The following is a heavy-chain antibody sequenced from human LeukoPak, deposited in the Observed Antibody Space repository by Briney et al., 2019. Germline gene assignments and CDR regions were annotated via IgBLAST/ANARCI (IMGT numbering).Heavy chain of an antibody. Sequence: GGSLRLSCAASGFTFSSYAMNWVRQAPGKGLEWVSAIGTAGDTYYPGSVKGRVTISRENAKNSLYLQMNSLRAEDTAVYYCARDLYTAMAPYSYFGMDVWGQGTTVTVSS. D-gene: IGHD5-18*01. CDR2: IGTAGDT. CDR3: ARDLYTAMAPYSYFGMDV. J-gene: IGHJ6*02. V-gene: IGHV3-13*01. CDR1: GFTFSSYA.